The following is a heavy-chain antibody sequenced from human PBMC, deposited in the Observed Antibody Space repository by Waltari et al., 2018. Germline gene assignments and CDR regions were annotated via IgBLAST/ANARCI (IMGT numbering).Heavy chain of an antibody. V-gene: IGHV3-53*01. J-gene: IGHJ4*02. D-gene: IGHD3-22*01. CDR1: GFTVSSNY. Sequence: EVQLVESGGGLIQPGGSLRLSCAASGFTVSSNYMSWVRQAPGKGLEWVSVIYSGGSKYYADSVKGRFTISRDNSKNTLYLQMNRLRAEDTAVYYCARDYYDSSGYSSYWGQGTLVTVSS. CDR3: ARDYYDSSGYSSY. CDR2: IYSGGSK.